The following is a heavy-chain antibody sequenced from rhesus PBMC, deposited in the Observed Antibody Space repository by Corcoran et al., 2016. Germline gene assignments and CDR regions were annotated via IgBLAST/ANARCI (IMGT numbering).Heavy chain of an antibody. CDR1: GGSISASY. J-gene: IGHJ3*01. D-gene: IGHD3-34*01. V-gene: IGHV4-173*01. CDR2: ISGSSGRT. Sequence: QVQLQESGPGVVKPSETLSLTCAVSGGSISASYRWSWIRQPPGRGLEWIERISGSSGRTDYNPSLKSRVTISTYTSKNQFSLKLSSVTAADTAVYYCERDAPGYYYAFDFWGQGLRVTVSS. CDR3: ERDAPGYYYAFDF.